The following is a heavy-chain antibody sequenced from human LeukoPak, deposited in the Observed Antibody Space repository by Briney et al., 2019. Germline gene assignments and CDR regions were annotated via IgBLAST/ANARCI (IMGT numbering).Heavy chain of an antibody. Sequence: SETLSLTCAVYGGSFSGYYWSWIRQPPGKGLEWIGEINHSGSTNYNPSLKSRVTISVDTSKNQFSLKLSSVTAADTAVYYCARVLQPSGSDTYYYDSSGSYFDYWGQGTLVTVSS. D-gene: IGHD3-22*01. V-gene: IGHV4-34*01. J-gene: IGHJ4*02. CDR1: GGSFSGYY. CDR2: INHSGST. CDR3: ARVLQPSGSDTYYYDSSGSYFDY.